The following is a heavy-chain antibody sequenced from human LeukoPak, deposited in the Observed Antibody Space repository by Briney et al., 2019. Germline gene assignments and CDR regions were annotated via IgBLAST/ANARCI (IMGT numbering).Heavy chain of an antibody. CDR1: GGSFSNYY. D-gene: IGHD6-13*01. CDR2: INHRGST. V-gene: IGHV4-34*01. J-gene: IGHJ4*02. Sequence: SETLSLXCAVYGGSFSNYYWSWIRQPPGKGLEWIGEINHRGSTNYNPSLKSRVTISVETSKNQFSLKLSSVTAADTAVYYCARDGAIASAVVYWGQGTLVTVSS. CDR3: ARDGAIASAVVY.